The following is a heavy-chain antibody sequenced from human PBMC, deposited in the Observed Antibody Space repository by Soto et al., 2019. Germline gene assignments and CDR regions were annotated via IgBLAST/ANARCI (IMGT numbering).Heavy chain of an antibody. D-gene: IGHD3-16*01. CDR2: SYYSGSI. J-gene: IGHJ4*02. CDR3: ARHWDWGCLGY. Sequence: QVQLQESGPGLVKPSETLSLTCTVSGGSISSDYWSWIRQPPGKGLEWNGYSYYSGSINYNPSLESRVTISVETSKNQFALKLSSVTAADTAVYYCARHWDWGCLGYWGQGTLVTVSS. V-gene: IGHV4-59*08. CDR1: GGSISSDY.